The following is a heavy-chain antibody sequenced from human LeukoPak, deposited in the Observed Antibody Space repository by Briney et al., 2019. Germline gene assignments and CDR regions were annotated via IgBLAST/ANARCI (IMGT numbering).Heavy chain of an antibody. V-gene: IGHV4-34*01. CDR3: ARGRFLEWSPGYYYYYYYYMDV. D-gene: IGHD3-3*01. CDR2: INHSGST. CDR1: GGSFSGYY. J-gene: IGHJ6*03. Sequence: PSETLSLTCAVYGGSFSGYYWSWIRQPPGKGLEWIGEINHSGSTNYNPSLKSRVTISVDTSKNQFSLKLSSVTAADTAVYYCARGRFLEWSPGYYYYYYYYMDVWGKGTTVTVSS.